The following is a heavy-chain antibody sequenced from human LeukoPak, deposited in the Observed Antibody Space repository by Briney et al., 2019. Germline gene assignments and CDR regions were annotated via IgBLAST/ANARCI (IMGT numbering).Heavy chain of an antibody. D-gene: IGHD2-2*01. Sequence: ASVTVSCKSSEGTFSIYAISWVRQAPGQGLEWMGGIIPIFGTANYAQKFQGRVTITTDESTSTAYMELSSLRSEDTAVYYCARDFGCSSTSCYGRFDYWGQGTLVTVSS. CDR3: ARDFGCSSTSCYGRFDY. J-gene: IGHJ4*02. CDR1: EGTFSIYA. V-gene: IGHV1-69*05. CDR2: IIPIFGTA.